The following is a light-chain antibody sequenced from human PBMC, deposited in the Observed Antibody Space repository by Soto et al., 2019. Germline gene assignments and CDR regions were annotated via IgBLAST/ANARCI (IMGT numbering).Light chain of an antibody. CDR3: QNYKSAPWT. Sequence: DIQMTQSPSSLSASAGDRVTITCLASQDISKFLAWYQHKPGKVPRLLIYATSTLYSGVPSRFSGSGTGTDFTLTISSLQPEDVATYYCQNYKSAPWTFGQETKVETK. CDR2: ATS. V-gene: IGKV1-27*01. CDR1: QDISKF. J-gene: IGKJ1*01.